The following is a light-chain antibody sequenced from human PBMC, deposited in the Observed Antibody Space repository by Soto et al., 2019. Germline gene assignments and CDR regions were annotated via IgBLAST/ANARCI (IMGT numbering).Light chain of an antibody. CDR2: DAS. J-gene: IGKJ5*01. CDR3: QQSYSTPIT. CDR1: QDISNY. V-gene: IGKV1-39*01. Sequence: DIQMTQSPSSLSASVGDRVTITCQASQDISNYLNWYQQKLGKAPKLLIYDASNLETGVPSRFSGRGSGTDFTLTISSRQPADFATYYCQQSYSTPITFGQGTRLEI.